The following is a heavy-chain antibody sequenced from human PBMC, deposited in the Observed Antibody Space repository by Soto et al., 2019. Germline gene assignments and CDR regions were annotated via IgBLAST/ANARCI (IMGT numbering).Heavy chain of an antibody. D-gene: IGHD6-13*01. Sequence: PSETLSLTCTVSGGSISSSSYYWCWIRHPPGKGLEWIGSIYYSGSTYYNPSLKSRVTISVDTSKNQFSLKLSSVTAADTAVYYCARLAAAGNGLGAFDIWGQGTMVTVSS. V-gene: IGHV4-39*07. CDR3: ARLAAAGNGLGAFDI. CDR1: GGSISSSSYY. CDR2: IYYSGST. J-gene: IGHJ3*02.